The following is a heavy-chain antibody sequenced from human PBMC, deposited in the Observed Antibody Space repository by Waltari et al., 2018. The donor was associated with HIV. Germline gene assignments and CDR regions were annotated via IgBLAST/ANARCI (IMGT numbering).Heavy chain of an antibody. J-gene: IGHJ4*02. CDR3: TTEEGYGSGSYLDY. CDR2: SKSKSDGGTT. CDR1: GFTFSNAW. V-gene: IGHV3-15*01. Sequence: EVHLVESGGDLLKPGGCLRLSCAASGFTFSNAWMTWVRQAPGKGLGWVGRSKSKSDGGTTDYNAAVKGRFTISRDDSKTTLFLQMNSLKTEDTAVYYCTTEEGYGSGSYLDYWGQGTPLTVSS. D-gene: IGHD3-10*01.